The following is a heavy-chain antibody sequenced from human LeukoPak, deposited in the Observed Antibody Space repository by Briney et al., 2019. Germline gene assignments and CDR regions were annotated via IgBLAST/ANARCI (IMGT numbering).Heavy chain of an antibody. V-gene: IGHV4-34*01. CDR3: ARGWGFDY. D-gene: IGHD7-27*01. J-gene: IGHJ4*02. CDR1: GGSFSGYY. CDR2: INHSGST. Sequence: PSETLSLTCAVYGGSFSGYYWSWIRQPPGKGLEWIGEINHSGSTNYNPSLKSRVTISVDTSKNQFSLKLSSVTPEDTAVYYCARGWGFDYWGQGTLVTVSS.